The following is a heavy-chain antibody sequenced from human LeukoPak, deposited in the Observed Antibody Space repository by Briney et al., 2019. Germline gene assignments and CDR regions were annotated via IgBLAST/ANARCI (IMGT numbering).Heavy chain of an antibody. CDR3: ARWGATTVGAFDI. D-gene: IGHD4-23*01. CDR1: GGTFSSYA. CDR2: IIPIFGTA. J-gene: IGHJ3*02. V-gene: IGHV1-69*05. Sequence: SVKVSCKASGGTFSSYAISWVRQAPGQGLEWMGRIIPIFGTANYAQKFQGRVTITTDESTSTAYMELSSLRSEDTAVYYCARWGATTVGAFDIWGQGTMVTVSS.